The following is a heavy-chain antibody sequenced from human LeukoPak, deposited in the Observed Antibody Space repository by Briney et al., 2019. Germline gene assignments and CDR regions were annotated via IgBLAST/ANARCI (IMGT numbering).Heavy chain of an antibody. CDR1: GFTFSSYW. J-gene: IGHJ6*02. CDR3: ARGHYGMDV. Sequence: GGSLRLSCAASGFTFSSYWMTWVRQAPGKGLEWVGNIKEDGSETYYADSVKGRSTISRDYAKNSLYLQMNSLRAEDTAVYYCARGHYGMDVWGQGTTVTVSS. CDR2: IKEDGSET. V-gene: IGHV3-7*01.